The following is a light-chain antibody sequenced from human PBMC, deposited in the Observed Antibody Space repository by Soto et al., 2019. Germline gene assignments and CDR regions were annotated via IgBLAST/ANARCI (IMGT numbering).Light chain of an antibody. V-gene: IGKV1-5*03. CDR2: KAS. Sequence: DIQMTQSPSTLSAALGDRATISCGASQSISSWLAWYQQKPGKAPKLLIYKASSLASGVPSRFSGSGSGTEFTLTISSLQPDDFATYYCQQYNSYSWTFGQGTKVDIK. CDR3: QQYNSYSWT. J-gene: IGKJ1*01. CDR1: QSISSW.